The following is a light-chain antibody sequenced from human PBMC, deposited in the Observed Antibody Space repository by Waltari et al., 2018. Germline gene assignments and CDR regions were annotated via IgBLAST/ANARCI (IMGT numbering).Light chain of an antibody. Sequence: EIVMTQSPATLSVSPGERATLTCRASQSLSSNLAWYQQKPGQAPSLLIYSASARATGVPARVSGSVSGTEFTLTISSLQSEDFAVYYCQQYNNWPLTFGGGTKVEIK. CDR1: QSLSSN. CDR3: QQYNNWPLT. CDR2: SAS. V-gene: IGKV3-15*01. J-gene: IGKJ4*01.